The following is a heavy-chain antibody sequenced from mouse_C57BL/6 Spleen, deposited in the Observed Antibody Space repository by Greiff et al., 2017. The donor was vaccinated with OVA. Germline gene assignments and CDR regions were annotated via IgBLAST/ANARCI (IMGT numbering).Heavy chain of an antibody. Sequence: VQLQQPGAELVKPGASVKLSCKASGYTFTSYWMQWVKQRPGQGLEWIGEIDPADSYTNYNQKFKGKATLTVDTSSSTAYMQLSSLTSEDSAVYYGDSQECGSSPSYMDYWGQGTSVTVSS. CDR2: IDPADSYT. CDR3: DSQECGSSPSYMDY. D-gene: IGHD1-1*01. J-gene: IGHJ4*01. V-gene: IGHV1-50*01. CDR1: GYTFTSYW.